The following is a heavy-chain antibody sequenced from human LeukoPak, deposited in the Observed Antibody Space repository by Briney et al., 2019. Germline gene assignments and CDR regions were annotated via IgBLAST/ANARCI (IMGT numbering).Heavy chain of an antibody. J-gene: IGHJ4*02. CDR2: ISGDGSSA. V-gene: IGHV3-74*01. Sequence: PGGSLRLSCAASGFTFTDYWMHWIRQAPGGGLVRLSRISGDGSSAYYADPVKGRFTISRDNAKNTLYLQMNSLKPGDTAVYYCARPHTGFDSWGQGTLVTVSS. CDR3: ARPHTGFDS. CDR1: GFTFTDYW.